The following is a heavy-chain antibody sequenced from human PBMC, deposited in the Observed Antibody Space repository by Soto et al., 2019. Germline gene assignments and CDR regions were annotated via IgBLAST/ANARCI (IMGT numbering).Heavy chain of an antibody. CDR1: GFTFSGSA. J-gene: IGHJ4*02. CDR2: IRSKANSYAT. Sequence: EVQLVESGGGLVQPGGSLKLSCAASGFTFSGSAMHWVRQASGKGLEWVGRIRSKANSYATAYAASVRGSLTISRDDATNTAYRSMNSLTPEDTAVYYCTRPAPAGSEQRERDYCVQGTLVTVS. V-gene: IGHV3-73*01. D-gene: IGHD3-10*01. CDR3: TRPAPAGSEQRERDY.